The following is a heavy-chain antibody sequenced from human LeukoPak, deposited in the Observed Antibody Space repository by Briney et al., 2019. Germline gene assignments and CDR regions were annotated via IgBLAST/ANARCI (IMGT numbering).Heavy chain of an antibody. J-gene: IGHJ6*02. V-gene: IGHV3-30*18. CDR3: AKEFEVGRGRFLEWFQADYYYYGMDV. CDR2: ISYDGSNK. D-gene: IGHD3-3*01. CDR1: GFTFSSYG. Sequence: GGSLRLSCAASGFTFSSYGMHWVRQAPGKGLEWVAVISYDGSNKYYADSVKGRFTISRDNSKNTLYLQMNSLRAEDTAVYYCAKEFEVGRGRFLEWFQADYYYYGMDVWGQGTTVTVSS.